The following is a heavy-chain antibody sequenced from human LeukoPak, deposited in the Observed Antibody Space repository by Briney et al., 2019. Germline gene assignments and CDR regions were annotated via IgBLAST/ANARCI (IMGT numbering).Heavy chain of an antibody. Sequence: GGSLRLSCAASGFTFSPYAMHWVRQAPGKGLEWVAVISYDGSIEAYADSVRGRFTVSRDKSKNTLYPQMNSLRVEDTAVYSCARDRGLISAADYFDYWGQGTLVTVSS. CDR3: ARDRGLISAADYFDY. CDR1: GFTFSPYA. CDR2: ISYDGSIE. V-gene: IGHV3-30*04. D-gene: IGHD6-13*01. J-gene: IGHJ4*02.